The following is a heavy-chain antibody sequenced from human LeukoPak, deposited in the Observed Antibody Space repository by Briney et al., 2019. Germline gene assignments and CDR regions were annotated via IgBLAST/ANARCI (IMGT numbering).Heavy chain of an antibody. D-gene: IGHD5-12*01. V-gene: IGHV3-21*01. J-gene: IGHJ3*02. CDR3: ASNKSGYGANETFTI. Sequence: RPGGSLRLSCAASGFTFSSYSMNWLRQAPGKGLEWVSSIRSSSSYKYYAESVKGRFTISRNNTTNSLYLQMNSLKDENTSDYYWASNKSGYGANETFTIWGQGTIVTVSS. CDR2: IRSSSSYK. CDR1: GFTFSSYS.